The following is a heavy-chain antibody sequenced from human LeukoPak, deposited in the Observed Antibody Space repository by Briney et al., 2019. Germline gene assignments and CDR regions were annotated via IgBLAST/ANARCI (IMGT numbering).Heavy chain of an antibody. CDR3: ATAHYYDSSGYPFDAFDI. CDR1: GYTFTGYY. J-gene: IGHJ3*02. Sequence: GASVKVSCKASGYTFTGYYMHWVRQAPGQGLEWMGWINPNSGGTNYAQKFQGRVTMTRDTSTSTAYMELSRLRSDDTAVYYCATAHYYDSSGYPFDAFDIWGQGTMVTVSS. V-gene: IGHV1-2*02. D-gene: IGHD3-22*01. CDR2: INPNSGGT.